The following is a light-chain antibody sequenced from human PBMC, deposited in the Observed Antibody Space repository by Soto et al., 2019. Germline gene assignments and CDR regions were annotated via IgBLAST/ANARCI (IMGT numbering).Light chain of an antibody. V-gene: IGKV3-11*01. J-gene: IGKJ3*01. CDR2: DAS. CDR1: QSVSSF. Sequence: EIVLTQSPATLSLSPGERATLSCRASQSVSSFLAWYQQKSGQTPRLLIYDASNRATGIPARFSGSGSGTDCTLTISSLEPEDFAVYDGQHRSNWLGTFGPGTKVDIK. CDR3: QHRSNWLGT.